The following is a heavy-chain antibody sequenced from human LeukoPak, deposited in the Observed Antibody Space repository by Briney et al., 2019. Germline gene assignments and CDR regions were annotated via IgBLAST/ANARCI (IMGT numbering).Heavy chain of an antibody. D-gene: IGHD6-13*01. Sequence: PGGSLRLSCVASGFTFSSYAMHWVRQAPGRGLEWVAVISYDGSNKYYADSVKGRFTISRDNSKNTLYLQMNSLRAEDTAVYYCARDRGIAAAGGAFDIWGQGTMVTVSS. J-gene: IGHJ3*02. CDR2: ISYDGSNK. V-gene: IGHV3-30*04. CDR3: ARDRGIAAAGGAFDI. CDR1: GFTFSSYA.